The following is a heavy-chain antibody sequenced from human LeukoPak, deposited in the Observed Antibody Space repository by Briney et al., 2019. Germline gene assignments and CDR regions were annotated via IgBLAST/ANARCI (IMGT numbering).Heavy chain of an antibody. CDR1: GGSISSSSYY. V-gene: IGHV4-39*01. D-gene: IGHD1-1*01. Sequence: SETLSLTCTVSGGSISSSSYYWGWIRQPPGKGPEWIGSIYYSGSTYYNPSLKSRVTISVDTSKNQFSLKLSSVTAADTAVYYCARPTGAIDYWGQGTLVTVSS. CDR3: ARPTGAIDY. J-gene: IGHJ4*02. CDR2: IYYSGST.